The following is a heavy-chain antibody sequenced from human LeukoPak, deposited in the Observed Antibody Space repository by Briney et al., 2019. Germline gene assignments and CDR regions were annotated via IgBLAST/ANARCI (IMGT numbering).Heavy chain of an antibody. CDR1: GYSFTSYW. J-gene: IGHJ4*02. CDR2: IYPGDSNT. CDR3: ARYPRGGRRDCCSGGIGVVYWGQGTLVTVSY. D-gene: IGHD2-15*01. V-gene: IGHV5-51*01. Sequence: GESLKISCKGSGYSFTSYWIAWVRQMPGKGLEWMGVIYPGDSNTKYSPSFQGQVTISADKSTSTAYLQWSSLKASDTAMYYCARYPRGGRRDCCSGGIGVVYWGQGTLVTVSYWGQGTLVTVSS.